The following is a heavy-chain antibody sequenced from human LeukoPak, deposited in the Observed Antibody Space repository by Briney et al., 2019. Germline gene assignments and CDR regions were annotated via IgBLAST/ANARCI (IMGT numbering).Heavy chain of an antibody. CDR1: GGSISSGGYY. J-gene: IGHJ4*02. V-gene: IGHV4-31*03. CDR3: ARDPGRWQQLGYFDY. D-gene: IGHD5-24*01. Sequence: SETLSLTCTVSGGSISSGGYYWSWIRQHPGKGLEWIGYIYYSGSTYYNPSLKSRVTISADTSKNQFSLKLSSVTAADTAMYYCARDPGRWQQLGYFDYWGQGTLVTVSS. CDR2: IYYSGST.